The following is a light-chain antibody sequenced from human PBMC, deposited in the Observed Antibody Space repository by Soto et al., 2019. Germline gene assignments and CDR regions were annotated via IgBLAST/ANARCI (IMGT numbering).Light chain of an antibody. CDR2: GAS. CDR3: QRRSNWPPWT. V-gene: IGKV3-15*01. CDR1: QSFNSN. Sequence: EIVMTQSPATLSVSPGERATLSCRTSQSFNSNLAWYQQKPGQAPRLLIHGASTRATGVPARFSGSGSGTEFTLTISSLQSEDFAVYYCQRRSNWPPWTFGQGTKVEIK. J-gene: IGKJ1*01.